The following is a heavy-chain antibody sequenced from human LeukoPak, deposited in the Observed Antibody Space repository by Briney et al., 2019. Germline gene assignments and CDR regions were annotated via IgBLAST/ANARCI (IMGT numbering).Heavy chain of an antibody. D-gene: IGHD4-17*01. Sequence: ASVKVSCKASGYTFTGYYMHWVRQAPGQGLGWMGWINPNSGGTNYAQKFQGRVTMTRDTSISTAYMELSRLRSDDTAVYYCAASYGGYVLYFQHWGQGTLVTVSS. V-gene: IGHV1-2*02. J-gene: IGHJ1*01. CDR3: AASYGGYVLYFQH. CDR1: GYTFTGYY. CDR2: INPNSGGT.